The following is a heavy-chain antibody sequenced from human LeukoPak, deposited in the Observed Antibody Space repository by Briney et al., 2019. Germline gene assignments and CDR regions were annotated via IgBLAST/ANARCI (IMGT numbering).Heavy chain of an antibody. CDR2: INPNSGGT. Sequence: ASVKVSCKASGYTFTGYYMYWVRQAPGQGLEWMGRINPNSGGTSCAEKFQDRVTMTRDTSISTAYMELSRLRSDDTAIYYCAREEDSSGYYPFDYWGQGTLVTVSS. CDR3: AREEDSSGYYPFDY. CDR1: GYTFTGYY. D-gene: IGHD3-22*01. V-gene: IGHV1-2*06. J-gene: IGHJ4*02.